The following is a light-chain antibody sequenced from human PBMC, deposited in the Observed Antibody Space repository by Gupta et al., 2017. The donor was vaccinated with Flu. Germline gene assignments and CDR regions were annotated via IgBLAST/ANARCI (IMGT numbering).Light chain of an antibody. CDR1: QGVNTN. V-gene: IGKV3-15*01. J-gene: IGKJ1*01. CDR2: GTS. CDR3: QQVHI. Sequence: EVVSTQSPATLSLSPGERATLPCRASQGVNTNSAWYQQKPGQAPRILIYGTSTRATGVPARFSGSGSGTDFTLTISSLQSEDFAVCYCQQVHIFGQGTKVEIK.